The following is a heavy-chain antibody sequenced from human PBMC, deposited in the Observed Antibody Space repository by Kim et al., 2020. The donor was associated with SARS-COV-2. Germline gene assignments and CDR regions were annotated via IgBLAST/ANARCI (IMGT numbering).Heavy chain of an antibody. CDR1: GFTFSSYG. CDR3: ARAGDAGYVQH. D-gene: IGHD3-16*01. J-gene: IGHJ1*01. V-gene: IGHV3-33*01. CDR2: ICRDGSNI. Sequence: GGSLRLSCAASGFTFSSYGMHWVRQAPGKGLEWVAVICRDGSNIYYADSVKGRFTISRDNSKNTLYLQMNSLRAEDTAMYYCARAGDAGYVQHCGQGTL.